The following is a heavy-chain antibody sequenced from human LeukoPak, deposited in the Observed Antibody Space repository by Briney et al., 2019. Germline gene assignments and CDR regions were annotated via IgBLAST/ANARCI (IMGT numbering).Heavy chain of an antibody. V-gene: IGHV3-30*18. Sequence: PGRSLRLSCAASGFTFSSYGMHWVRQAPGKGLEWVAVISYDGSNKYYADSVKGRFTISRDNSKNTLYLQMNSLRAEDTAVYYCAKWGVATDYYCYGMDVWGQGTTVTVSS. D-gene: IGHD4-23*01. CDR2: ISYDGSNK. J-gene: IGHJ6*02. CDR1: GFTFSSYG. CDR3: AKWGVATDYYCYGMDV.